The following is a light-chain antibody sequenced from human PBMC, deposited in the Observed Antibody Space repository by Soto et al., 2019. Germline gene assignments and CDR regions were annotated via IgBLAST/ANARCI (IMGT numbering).Light chain of an antibody. CDR3: SSYAGIRTLV. Sequence: LTQPASVSGAPGQSIAISRTGANSNVANYNLVSWFQQHPGKAPKLIIYEDTRRPSGVSHRFSGSKSGNTASLTISGLQAEDEAHYYCSSYAGIRTLVFGTGTKVTVL. J-gene: IGLJ1*01. CDR1: NSNVANYNL. CDR2: EDT. V-gene: IGLV2-23*01.